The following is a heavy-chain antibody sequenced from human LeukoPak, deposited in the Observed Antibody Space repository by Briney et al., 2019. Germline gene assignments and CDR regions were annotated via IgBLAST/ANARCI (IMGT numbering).Heavy chain of an antibody. J-gene: IGHJ5*02. CDR2: IIPILGIA. D-gene: IGHD2-2*01. CDR3: ARGTIVVVPAAGSENLNSFDP. CDR1: GGTFSSYA. V-gene: IGHV1-69*04. Sequence: SVTVSCKASGGTFSSYAISWVRQAPGQGLEWMGRIIPILGIANYAQKFQGRVTITADKSTSTAYMELSSLRSEDTAVYYCARGTIVVVPAAGSENLNSFDPWGQGTLVTVSS.